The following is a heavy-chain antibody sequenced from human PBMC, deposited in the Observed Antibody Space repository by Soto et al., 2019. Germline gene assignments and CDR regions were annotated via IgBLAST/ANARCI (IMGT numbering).Heavy chain of an antibody. CDR1: GFTFSRYS. CDR3: VRLYDSSGYYYFDY. Sequence: LRLSCAASGFTFSRYSMNWVRQAPGRGPEWVSSIGSGGSFIYYADSLKGRFTISRDNAKNSLYLQMTSLRAEDTAVYYCVRLYDSSGYYYFDYWGQGTPVTVSS. J-gene: IGHJ4*01. D-gene: IGHD3-22*01. V-gene: IGHV3-21*01. CDR2: IGSGGSFI.